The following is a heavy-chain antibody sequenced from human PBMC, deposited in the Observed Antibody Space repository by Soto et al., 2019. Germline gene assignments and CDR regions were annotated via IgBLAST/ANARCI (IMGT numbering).Heavy chain of an antibody. CDR1: GYSFTTYW. Sequence: EVHLVQSGAEVKKPGESLRISCKGSGYSFTTYWISWVRQMPGKGLEWMGRIDPSDSYTNYSPSFQGHVTISADKSISTAYLQWSSLKASDTDMYYCAGGTYCSSTTCFDYWGQGTLVTVSS. CDR3: AGGTYCSSTTCFDY. D-gene: IGHD2-2*01. CDR2: IDPSDSYT. J-gene: IGHJ4*02. V-gene: IGHV5-10-1*01.